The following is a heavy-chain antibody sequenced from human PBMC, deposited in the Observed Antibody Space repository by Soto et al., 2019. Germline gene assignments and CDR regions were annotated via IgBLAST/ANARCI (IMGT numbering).Heavy chain of an antibody. J-gene: IGHJ4*02. CDR3: ARGYYDYVWGSYRYTQGSYYFDY. CDR2: IYHSGST. Sequence: SETRSLTCAVSGGSISSGGYSWSWIRQPPGKGLEWIGYIYHSGSTYYNPSLKSRVTISVDRSKNQFSLKLSSVTAADTAVYYCARGYYDYVWGSYRYTQGSYYFDYWGQGTLVTVSS. D-gene: IGHD3-16*02. V-gene: IGHV4-30-2*01. CDR1: GGSISSGGYS.